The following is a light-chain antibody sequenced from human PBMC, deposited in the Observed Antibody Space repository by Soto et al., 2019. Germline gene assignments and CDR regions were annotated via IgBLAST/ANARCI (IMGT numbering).Light chain of an antibody. CDR3: AAWDDSLTGHVV. J-gene: IGLJ2*01. CDR1: SSNIGSNT. Sequence: QPVLTQPPSASGTPGQRVTISCSGSSSNIGSNTVNWYQQVPGTAPKLLIYSSNQRPSGVPDRFSGSKSGTSASLAIRGLQSEDEADYFCAAWDDSLTGHVVFGGGTKLTVL. V-gene: IGLV1-44*01. CDR2: SSN.